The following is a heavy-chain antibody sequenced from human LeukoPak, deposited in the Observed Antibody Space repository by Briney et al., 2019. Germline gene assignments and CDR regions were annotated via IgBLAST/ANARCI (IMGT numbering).Heavy chain of an antibody. V-gene: IGHV4-59*01. J-gene: IGHJ4*02. CDR3: ARDRGNYFDY. D-gene: IGHD6-13*01. Sequence: SETLSLTRTVSGGSISSYYWSWIRQPPGKGLEWIGYISYSGTTNYNPSLKSRVTISVAPSKNQFSLKLRSVTAPDTAVYYCARDRGNYFDYWGQGTLVTVSS. CDR2: ISYSGTT. CDR1: GGSISSYY.